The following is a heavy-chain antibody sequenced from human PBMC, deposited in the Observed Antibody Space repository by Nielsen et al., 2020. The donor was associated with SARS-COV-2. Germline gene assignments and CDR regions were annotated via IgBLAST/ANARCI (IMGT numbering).Heavy chain of an antibody. CDR1: GGSISSSSYY. J-gene: IGHJ6*02. CDR3: ARGATYYDFWSGYYTDTPHYGMDV. D-gene: IGHD3-3*01. V-gene: IGHV4-39*07. Sequence: SETLSLTCTVSGGSISSSSYYWGWIRQPPGKGLEWIGSIYYSGSTYYNPSLKSRVTISVDTSKNQFSLKLSSVTAADTAVYYCARGATYYDFWSGYYTDTPHYGMDVWGQGTTVTVSS. CDR2: IYYSGST.